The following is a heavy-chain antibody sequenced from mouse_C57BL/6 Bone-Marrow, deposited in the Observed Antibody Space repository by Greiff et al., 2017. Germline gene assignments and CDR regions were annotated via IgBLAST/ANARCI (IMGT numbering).Heavy chain of an antibody. J-gene: IGHJ1*03. CDR1: GFNIKDDY. Sequence: EVQLQQSGAELVRPGASVKLSCTASGFNIKDDYMHWVKQRTEQGLEWIGWIDPENGDTEYDSKFQGKATITADTSSNTAYLQLSSLTSEDTAVYYCTTFYYGSRNWYFDVGGTGTTVTVSS. CDR2: IDPENGDT. CDR3: TTFYYGSRNWYFDV. V-gene: IGHV14-4*01. D-gene: IGHD1-1*01.